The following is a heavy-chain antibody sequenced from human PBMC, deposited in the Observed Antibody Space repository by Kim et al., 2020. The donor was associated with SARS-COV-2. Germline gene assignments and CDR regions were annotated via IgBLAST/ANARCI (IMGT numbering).Heavy chain of an antibody. V-gene: IGHV3-74*01. CDR1: GFTLGDYW. CDR2: INSDGSDT. J-gene: IGHJ5*02. CDR3: ARDAPHRWLDP. Sequence: GGSLRLSCAASGFTLGDYWMHWVRQAPGKGPVWVSRINSDGSDTFYAYSVKGRFTTSRDNATNTLYLQLNSLRVEDTAVYYCARDAPHRWLDPWGQGTLVTVSS.